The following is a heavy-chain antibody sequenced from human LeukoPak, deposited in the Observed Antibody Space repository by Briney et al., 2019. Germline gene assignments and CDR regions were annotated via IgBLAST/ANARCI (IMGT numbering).Heavy chain of an antibody. CDR3: ARSGTAVAGTRYFDP. V-gene: IGHV3-48*03. D-gene: IGHD6-13*01. CDR1: GFTFSSYE. J-gene: IGHJ5*02. CDR2: ISSSGSTI. Sequence: LPGGSLRLSCAASGFTFSSYEMNWVRQAPGKGLEWVSYISSSGSTIYYADSVKGRFTISRDNAKDSLYLQIHSLRAEDTAVYYCARSGTAVAGTRYFDPWGQGTLVTVSS.